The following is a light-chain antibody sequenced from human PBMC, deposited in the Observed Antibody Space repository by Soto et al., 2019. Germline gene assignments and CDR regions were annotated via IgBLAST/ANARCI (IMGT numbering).Light chain of an antibody. J-gene: IGKJ1*01. CDR2: WAS. Sequence: DIVMTQSPDSLAVSLGERVTINCKSSQSVLYISNNKTDLAWYQQKPGHTPNLLIYWASTRESGVPDRISGSGSGTDLTLTISSLQAEDVAVYYCHQYYSIPWTFGPGTKVEIK. CDR1: QSVLYISNNKTD. V-gene: IGKV4-1*01. CDR3: HQYYSIPWT.